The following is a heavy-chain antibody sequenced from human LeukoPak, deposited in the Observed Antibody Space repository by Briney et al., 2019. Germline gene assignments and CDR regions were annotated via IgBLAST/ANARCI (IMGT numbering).Heavy chain of an antibody. D-gene: IGHD2-21*01. Sequence: GGSLRLSCAASGFTFNTFGMSWVRQAPGKGLECVSYISGGSNTIYYADSVKGRFTISRDNAQNSLYLQMNSLKTEDTAVYYCARGHLASSGYGMDVWGQGTTVTVSS. V-gene: IGHV3-48*01. CDR1: GFTFNTFG. CDR3: ARGHLASSGYGMDV. CDR2: ISGGSNTI. J-gene: IGHJ6*02.